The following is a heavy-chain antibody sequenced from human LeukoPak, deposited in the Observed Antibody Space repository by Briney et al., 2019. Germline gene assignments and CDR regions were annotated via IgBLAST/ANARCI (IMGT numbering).Heavy chain of an antibody. Sequence: ASVKVSCKASGYIFSDYYMHWVRQAPGQGLEWMGLINPNSGGTNYAQKFQGRVTMTRDTSISTAYMELSSLTSDDTAVYYCARESDAFDVWGQGTVVTVSS. CDR2: INPNSGGT. V-gene: IGHV1-2*02. CDR3: ARESDAFDV. J-gene: IGHJ3*01. CDR1: GYIFSDYY.